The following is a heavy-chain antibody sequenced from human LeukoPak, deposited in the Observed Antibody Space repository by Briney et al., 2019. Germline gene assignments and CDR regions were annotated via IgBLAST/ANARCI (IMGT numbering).Heavy chain of an antibody. CDR1: GGSISSRSYF. J-gene: IGHJ4*02. CDR2: IYYKGNT. CDR3: ARHRYCSSTGCPSRGPFDY. Sequence: SETLSLTCTVSGGSISSRSYFWGWIRQPPGKGLEWIGSIYYKGNTYFNPSLKSRVTISEDTSKNQFSLKVNSLTAADTAVYYCARHRYCSSTGCPSRGPFDYWGQGTLVTVSS. D-gene: IGHD2-2*01. V-gene: IGHV4-39*01.